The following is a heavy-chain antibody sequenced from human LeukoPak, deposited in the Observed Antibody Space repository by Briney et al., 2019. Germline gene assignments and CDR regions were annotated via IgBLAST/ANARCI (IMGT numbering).Heavy chain of an antibody. V-gene: IGHV4-38-2*02. CDR1: GYSLSSCYY. J-gene: IGHJ4*02. CDR2: IHLSGST. D-gene: IGHD5-12*01. CDR3: ARGRYGGYVGPSYYFDY. Sequence: SDTLSLTCIVSGYSLSSCYYWGWVPPPPGKGPEWIGLIHLSGSTYYNPSLKSRVTISVDTSKIQFSLKLSSVTAADTAVYYCARGRYGGYVGPSYYFDYWGQGTLVTVSS.